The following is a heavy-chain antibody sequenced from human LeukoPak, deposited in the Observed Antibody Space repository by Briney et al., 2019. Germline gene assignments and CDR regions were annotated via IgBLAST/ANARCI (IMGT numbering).Heavy chain of an antibody. D-gene: IGHD3-10*02. J-gene: IGHJ6*04. V-gene: IGHV3-48*04. CDR2: ISSGSSTI. Sequence: GGSLRLSCAASGFTFSTYTMNWVRQAPGKGLEWVSYISSGSSTIYYADSVKGRFTISRDNAKNSLYLQMNSLRAEDTAVYYCAELGITMIGGVWGKGTTVTISS. CDR1: GFTFSTYT. CDR3: AELGITMIGGV.